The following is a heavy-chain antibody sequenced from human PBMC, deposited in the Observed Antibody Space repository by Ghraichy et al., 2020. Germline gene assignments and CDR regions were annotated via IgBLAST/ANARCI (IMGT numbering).Heavy chain of an antibody. Sequence: SETLSLTCTVSGGSISSYYWSWIRQPPGKGLEWIGYIYYSGSTNYNPSLKSRVTISVDTSKNQFSLKLSSVTAADTAVYYCARRNFDYGSGSPNWFDPWGQGTLVTVSS. CDR2: IYYSGST. V-gene: IGHV4-59*08. CDR1: GGSISSYY. CDR3: ARRNFDYGSGSPNWFDP. D-gene: IGHD3-10*01. J-gene: IGHJ5*02.